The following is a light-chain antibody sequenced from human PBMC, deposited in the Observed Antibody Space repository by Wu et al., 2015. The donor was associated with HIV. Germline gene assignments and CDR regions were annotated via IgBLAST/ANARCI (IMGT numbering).Light chain of an antibody. V-gene: IGKV3-11*01. CDR3: QQRSHWPPYT. CDR1: QSVDTY. CDR2: NAS. J-gene: IGKJ2*01. Sequence: DIALIQSPDTLSLSPGERATLSCRASQSVDTYLAWYQQKSGQAPRLLIYNASNRATGISPRFSGSGSGADFTLTINNLEPGDFATHYCQQRSHWPPYTFGQGTSLEMK.